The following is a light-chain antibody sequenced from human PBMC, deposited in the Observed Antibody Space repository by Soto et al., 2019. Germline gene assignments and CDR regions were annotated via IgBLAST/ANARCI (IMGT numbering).Light chain of an antibody. CDR2: NAS. Sequence: DIQMNQSPSTVSASVGDRVTITCRASQSISTWLAWYQQKPGKAPRLLIYNASSLESVVPSRFTGSGSGTQFTLIIDSLQPHDSANYYCQHYDSYPYTFGQGTKLEI. V-gene: IGKV1-5*03. J-gene: IGKJ2*01. CDR1: QSISTW. CDR3: QHYDSYPYT.